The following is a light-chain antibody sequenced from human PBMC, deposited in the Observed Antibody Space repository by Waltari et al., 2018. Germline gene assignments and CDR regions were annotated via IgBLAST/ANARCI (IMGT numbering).Light chain of an antibody. V-gene: IGKV1-5*03. CDR3: QQYHSYSLT. Sequence: DIQMTQSPSTLSASVGDRVTITCRASQSISSWLAWYQQKPGKAPKLLIYKASTLESGVSSRFSGSGSGTEFTLTISSLQPDDFATYYCQQYHSYSLTFGGGTKVEIK. J-gene: IGKJ4*01. CDR1: QSISSW. CDR2: KAS.